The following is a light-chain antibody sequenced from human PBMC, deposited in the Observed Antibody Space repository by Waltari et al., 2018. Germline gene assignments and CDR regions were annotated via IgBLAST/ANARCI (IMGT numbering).Light chain of an antibody. J-gene: IGLJ3*02. Sequence: SYELTQPPSVSVSPGQPARITCSGDALPKKHAYWYQQKSGQAPVLVIYDDSKRPPGIPERFSASTSGTMATLTISGAQVEDEADYYCYSSDSSGTQRVFGGGTMLTVL. CDR2: DDS. CDR3: YSSDSSGTQRV. V-gene: IGLV3-10*01. CDR1: ALPKKH.